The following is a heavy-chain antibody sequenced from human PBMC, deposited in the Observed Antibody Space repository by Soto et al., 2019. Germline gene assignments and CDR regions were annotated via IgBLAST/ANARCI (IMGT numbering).Heavy chain of an antibody. V-gene: IGHV4-59*08. J-gene: IGHJ4*02. CDR2: IYYTGTT. D-gene: IGHD3-22*01. CDR1: GGSIRDYY. Sequence: LSLTCTVSGGSIRDYYWGWIRQSPGKGLEWIGYIYYTGTTKYNPSLKSRVTISVDSSKNQFSLKLDSVTAADTAVYYCARLGGYYQAFDSWGQGTLVTVSS. CDR3: ARLGGYYQAFDS.